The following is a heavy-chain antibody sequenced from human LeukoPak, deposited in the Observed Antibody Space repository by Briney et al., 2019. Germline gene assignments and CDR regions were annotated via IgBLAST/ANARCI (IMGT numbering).Heavy chain of an antibody. CDR3: ARGIAAAGTLDP. CDR1: GGTFSSYA. D-gene: IGHD6-13*01. Sequence: SVKVSCKASGGTFSSYAISWVRQAPGQGLEWMGGIIPIFGTANYAQKFQGRVTITADKSTSTAYMELSSLRSDDTAVYYCARGIAAAGTLDPWGQGTLVTVSS. J-gene: IGHJ5*02. CDR2: IIPIFGTA. V-gene: IGHV1-69*06.